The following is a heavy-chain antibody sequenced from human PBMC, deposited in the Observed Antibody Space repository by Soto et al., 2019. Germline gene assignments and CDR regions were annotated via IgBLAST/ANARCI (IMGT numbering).Heavy chain of an antibody. V-gene: IGHV4-59*01. CDR1: GGSISSYY. J-gene: IGHJ5*02. CDR2: IYYSGST. D-gene: IGHD5-18*01. CDR3: GRGTRGTAMAHRVWFDP. Sequence: SETLSLTCTVSGGSISSYYWSWIRQPPGKGLEWIGYIYYSGSTNYNPSLKSRVTISVDTSKNQFSLKLSSVTAADTAVYYCGRGTRGTAMAHRVWFDPWGQGTVVTVS.